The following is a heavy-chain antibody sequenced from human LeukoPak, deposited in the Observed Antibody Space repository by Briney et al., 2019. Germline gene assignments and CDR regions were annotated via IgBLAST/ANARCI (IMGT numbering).Heavy chain of an antibody. CDR2: IKSKTDGGTT. D-gene: IGHD6-13*01. J-gene: IGHJ5*02. CDR3: TTDLGSSSFPFDP. V-gene: IGHV3-15*01. Sequence: GGSLRLSCAASGFTFSNAWMSWVRQAPGKGLEWVGRIKSKTDGGTTDYAAPVKGRFTISRDDSKNTLYLQMNSLKTEDTAVYYCTTDLGSSSFPFDPWGQGTLVTVSS. CDR1: GFTFSNAW.